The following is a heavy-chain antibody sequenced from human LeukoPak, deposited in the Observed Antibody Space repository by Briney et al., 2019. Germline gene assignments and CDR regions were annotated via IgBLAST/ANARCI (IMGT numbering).Heavy chain of an antibody. CDR2: ISSSSSTI. CDR3: AKPISAGDLYYFDY. D-gene: IGHD4-17*01. CDR1: GFTFSSYS. Sequence: GGSLRLSCAASGFTFSSYSMTWVRQAPGKGLEWVSYISSSSSTIYYADSVKGRFTISRDNSKNTLYLQMNSLRAEDTAVYYCAKPISAGDLYYFDYWGQGTLVTVSS. J-gene: IGHJ4*02. V-gene: IGHV3-48*01.